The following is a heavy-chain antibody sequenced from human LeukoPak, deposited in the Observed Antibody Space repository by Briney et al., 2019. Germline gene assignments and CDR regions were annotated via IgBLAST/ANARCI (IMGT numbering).Heavy chain of an antibody. D-gene: IGHD2-15*01. CDR2: IYYSGSS. J-gene: IGHJ6*03. V-gene: IGHV4-59*01. CDR3: ARDGISGSDYYYMDV. CDR1: GGSISSYY. Sequence: SETLSLTCTVSGGSISSYYWSWIRQPPGKGLEWIGYIYYSGSSSYNPSLESRVTISVDTSKNQFSLKLSSVTAADTAVYYCARDGISGSDYYYMDVWGKGTTVTVSS.